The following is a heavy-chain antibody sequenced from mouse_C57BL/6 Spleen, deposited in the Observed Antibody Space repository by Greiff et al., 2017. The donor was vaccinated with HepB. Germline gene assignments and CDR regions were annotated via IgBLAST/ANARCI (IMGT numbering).Heavy chain of an antibody. D-gene: IGHD1-1*01. CDR1: GYTFTSYG. J-gene: IGHJ3*01. CDR3: ARHGSSYGFAY. CDR2: IYPRSGNT. Sequence: VKLMESGAELARPGASVKLSCKASGYTFTSYGISWVKQRTGQGLEWIGEIYPRSGNTYYNEKFKGKATLTADKSSSTAYMELRSLTSEDSAVYVSARHGSSYGFAYWGQGTLVTVSA. V-gene: IGHV1-81*01.